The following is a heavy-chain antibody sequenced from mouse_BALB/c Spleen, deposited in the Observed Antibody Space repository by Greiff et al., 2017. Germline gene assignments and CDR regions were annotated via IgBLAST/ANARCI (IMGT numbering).Heavy chain of an antibody. Sequence: EVMLVESGGGLVQPKGSLKLSCAASGFTFNTYAMNWVRQAPGKGLEWVARIRSKSNNYATYYADSVKDRFTISRDDSQSMLYLQMNNLKTEDTAMYYCVRHGEVRRYYAMDYWGQGTSVTVAS. CDR3: VRHGEVRRYYAMDY. CDR2: IRSKSNNYAT. V-gene: IGHV10-1*02. CDR1: GFTFNTYA. D-gene: IGHD2-14*01. J-gene: IGHJ4*01.